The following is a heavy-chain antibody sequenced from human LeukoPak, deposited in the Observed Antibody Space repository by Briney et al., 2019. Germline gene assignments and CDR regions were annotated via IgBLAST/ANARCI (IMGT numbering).Heavy chain of an antibody. V-gene: IGHV5-51*01. J-gene: IGHJ4*02. CDR1: GYSFTSYW. CDR3: ARRDYYYDSSSGHQYFFDY. D-gene: IGHD3-22*01. CDR2: IYPGDSES. Sequence: GESQKISCKGSGYSFTSYWIGWVRQMPGKGLEWMGVIYPGDSESRYRPSFQGQVTFSADKSISTAYLQWNSLKASDTAMYYCARRDYYYDSSSGHQYFFDYWGQGTLVTVSS.